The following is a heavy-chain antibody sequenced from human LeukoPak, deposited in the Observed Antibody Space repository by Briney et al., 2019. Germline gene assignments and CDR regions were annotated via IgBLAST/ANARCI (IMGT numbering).Heavy chain of an antibody. Sequence: ASVKVSCKASGYTFTSYGISWVRQAPGQGLEWMGWINPNSGGTNYAQKFQGRVTMTRDTSISTAYMELSRLRSDDTAVYYCARSAAGLDAFDIWGQGTLVTVSS. V-gene: IGHV1-2*02. CDR2: INPNSGGT. J-gene: IGHJ3*02. CDR1: GYTFTSYG. CDR3: ARSAAGLDAFDI. D-gene: IGHD6-13*01.